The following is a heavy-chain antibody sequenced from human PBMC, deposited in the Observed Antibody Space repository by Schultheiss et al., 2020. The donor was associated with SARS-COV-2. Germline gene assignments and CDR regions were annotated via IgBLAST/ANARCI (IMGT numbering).Heavy chain of an antibody. D-gene: IGHD3-3*01. CDR3: TRHSAPYYDHTYGMDV. J-gene: IGHJ6*02. Sequence: GGSLRLSCAASGFTFSGSAIHWVRQASGKGLEWVGRIRSKANSYATAYAASVKGRFTISRDDSKNTAYLQMNSLKTEDTAVYYCTRHSAPYYDHTYGMDVWGQGTTVTVSS. CDR2: IRSKANSYAT. CDR1: GFTFSGSA. V-gene: IGHV3-73*01.